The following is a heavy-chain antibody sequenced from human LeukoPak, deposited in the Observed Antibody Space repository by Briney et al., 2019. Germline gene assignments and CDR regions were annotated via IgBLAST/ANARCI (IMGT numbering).Heavy chain of an antibody. V-gene: IGHV1-18*01. Sequence: ASVKVSCKASGYTFTSYGISWVRQAPGQGLEWMGWISAYNGNTNYAQKLQGRVTMTTDTSTSTAYMELRSLRSDDTAVYYCARDSEVWFGELSPDYYYYMDVWGKGTTVTIYS. CDR1: GYTFTSYG. D-gene: IGHD3-10*01. CDR3: ARDSEVWFGELSPDYYYYMDV. J-gene: IGHJ6*03. CDR2: ISAYNGNT.